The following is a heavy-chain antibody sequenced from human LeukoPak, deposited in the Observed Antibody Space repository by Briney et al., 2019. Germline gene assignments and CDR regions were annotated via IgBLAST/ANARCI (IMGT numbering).Heavy chain of an antibody. CDR1: GFTFDDYA. J-gene: IGHJ4*02. V-gene: IGHV3-9*01. D-gene: IGHD2-21*01. CDR2: ISWNSGSI. Sequence: PGGSLRLSCAASGFTFDDYAMHWVRQAPGKGLEWVSGISWNSGSIGYADSVKGRFTISRDNAKNSLYLQMNSLRAEDTAVYYCARGPQWSCIDYWGQGTLVTVSS. CDR3: ARGPQWSCIDY.